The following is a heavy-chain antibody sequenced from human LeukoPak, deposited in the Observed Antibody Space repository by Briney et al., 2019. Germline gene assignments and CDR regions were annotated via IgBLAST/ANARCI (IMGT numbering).Heavy chain of an antibody. CDR2: INPSGGNT. D-gene: IGHD2-2*01. Sequence: ASVKVSCKASGYTFPSYYMHWVRQAPGQGLEWMGVINPSGGNTNSAQKFQGRVTMTRDTSISTAYMELSRLTSDDTAVYYCARADSSTLFDSWGQGTLVTVSS. J-gene: IGHJ4*02. CDR1: GYTFPSYY. V-gene: IGHV1-46*01. CDR3: ARADSSTLFDS.